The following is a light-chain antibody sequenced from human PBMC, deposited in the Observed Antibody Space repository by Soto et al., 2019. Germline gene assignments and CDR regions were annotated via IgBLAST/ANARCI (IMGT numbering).Light chain of an antibody. Sequence: IVMMRSPAILSVSPGERATLSCRASQSVSSNLAWYQQKPGQAPRLLIYDASNRATGIPARFSGSGSGTDFTLTISSLEPEDFAVYYCQQRSNWLFCPGTNTDIK. CDR2: DAS. V-gene: IGKV3-11*01. J-gene: IGKJ3*01. CDR3: QQRSNWL. CDR1: QSVSSN.